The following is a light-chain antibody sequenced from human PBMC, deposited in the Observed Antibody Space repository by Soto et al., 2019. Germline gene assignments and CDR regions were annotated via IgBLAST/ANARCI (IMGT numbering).Light chain of an antibody. CDR1: QSVSTNY. J-gene: IGKJ5*01. CDR3: QQRSNWPIT. Sequence: EIMLKHSPGTLSLYPGERATLSCRASQSVSTNYLAWYQQKPGQAPRLLIYDASNRATGIPARFSGSGSGTDFTLTISSLEPEDFAVYYCQQRSNWPITFGQGRRLEIK. CDR2: DAS. V-gene: IGKV3-11*01.